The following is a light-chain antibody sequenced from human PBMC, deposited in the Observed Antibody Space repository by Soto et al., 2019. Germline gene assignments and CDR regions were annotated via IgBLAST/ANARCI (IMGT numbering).Light chain of an antibody. CDR3: QQYHTWPPIT. J-gene: IGKJ5*01. CDR1: LSLSKS. V-gene: IGKV3-15*01. Sequence: EIVMTQSPATLSLSPGERATLSCRASLSLSKSLVWYQQKPGQAPRLLIDGASTRANGIPARFSGSGSGTDFTLNISSLQPGDVGIYSCQQYHTWPPITFGHGTRLEIK. CDR2: GAS.